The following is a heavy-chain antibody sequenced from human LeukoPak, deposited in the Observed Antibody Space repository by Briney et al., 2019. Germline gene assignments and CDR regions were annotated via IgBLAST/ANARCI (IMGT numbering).Heavy chain of an antibody. D-gene: IGHD4-11*01. CDR3: ARSTTVTTHDY. CDR1: GFTFSDHY. Sequence: GGSLRLSCAASGFTFSDHYMDWVRQAPGKGLEWVGRTRNEANSYATEYAASVKGRFTISRDDSKNSLYLQMNSLKTEDTAVYYCARSTTVTTHDYWGQGTLVTVSS. J-gene: IGHJ4*02. CDR2: TRNEANSYAT. V-gene: IGHV3-72*01.